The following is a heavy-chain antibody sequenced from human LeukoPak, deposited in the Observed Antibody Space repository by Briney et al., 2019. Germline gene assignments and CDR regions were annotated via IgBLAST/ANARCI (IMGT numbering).Heavy chain of an antibody. D-gene: IGHD5-18*01. V-gene: IGHV3-30*18. Sequence: EGSLRLSCAASGFTFSSYGMHWVRQAPGEGLEWGAVISYDGSNKYYADSVKGRFTISRDNFKSTLYLQMNSLRAEDTAVYYCAKDYRIQIWFSPSYYYCGMDVWGKGTTVTVSS. J-gene: IGHJ6*04. CDR1: GFTFSSYG. CDR2: ISYDGSNK. CDR3: AKDYRIQIWFSPSYYYCGMDV.